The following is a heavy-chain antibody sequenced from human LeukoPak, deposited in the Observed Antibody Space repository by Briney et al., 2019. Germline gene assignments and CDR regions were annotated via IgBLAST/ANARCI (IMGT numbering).Heavy chain of an antibody. CDR3: ARWGGGFDH. J-gene: IGHJ4*02. CDR1: GFTFSNYW. D-gene: IGHD3-10*01. Sequence: GGSLRLSCAASGFTFSNYWMSWVRQAPGKGLEWVANIKQDGSEKYYVDSVKGRFTISRDNAKNSLYLQMNSLRAEDTAVYYCARWGGGFDHWGQGTLVTVSS. CDR2: IKQDGSEK. V-gene: IGHV3-7*01.